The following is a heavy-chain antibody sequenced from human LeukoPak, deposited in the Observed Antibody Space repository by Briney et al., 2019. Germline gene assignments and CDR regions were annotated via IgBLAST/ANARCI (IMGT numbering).Heavy chain of an antibody. J-gene: IGHJ4*02. CDR3: ARGGLYGDYYFDY. Sequence: LAGGSLRLSCAASGFTFSTYWMSWVRQAPGQGLEWVANINQDGIEKYYVDSVKGRFTISRDNAKNSLYLQMDSLRAEDTALYYCARGGLYGDYYFDYWGQGTLVTVTS. D-gene: IGHD2-21*02. V-gene: IGHV3-7*04. CDR1: GFTFSTYW. CDR2: INQDGIEK.